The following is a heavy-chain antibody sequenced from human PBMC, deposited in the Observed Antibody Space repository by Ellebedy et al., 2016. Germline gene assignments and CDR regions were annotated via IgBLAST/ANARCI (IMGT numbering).Heavy chain of an antibody. CDR1: GGYISSYY. J-gene: IGHJ5*02. CDR3: ARQIWFGQSNKWIDP. Sequence: SETLSLTXSVSGGYISSYYWTWIRLPPEKGLEWIGSIHDSGSITYNPSLNSRVTISVDTFKSQVSLELRSVTAADTAVYYCARQIWFGQSNKWIDPWGQGTLVTVSS. CDR2: IHDSGSI. D-gene: IGHD3-10*01. V-gene: IGHV4-59*08.